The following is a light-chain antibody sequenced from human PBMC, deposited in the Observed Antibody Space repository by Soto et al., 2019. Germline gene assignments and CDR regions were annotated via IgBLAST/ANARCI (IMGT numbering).Light chain of an antibody. CDR1: QSISSW. V-gene: IGKV1-5*03. CDR3: QQYNDNWT. J-gene: IGKJ1*01. Sequence: DIQMTQSPSTLSASVGDRVTITCRASQSISSWLAWYQQKPGTAPNLLIYKASNLQSGVPSRFSGSGSGTEFTFTISSLQPDDSATYYCQQYNDNWTFGQGTKV. CDR2: KAS.